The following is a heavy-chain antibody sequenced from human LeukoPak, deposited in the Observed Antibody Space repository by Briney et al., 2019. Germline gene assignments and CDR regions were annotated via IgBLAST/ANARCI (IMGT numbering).Heavy chain of an antibody. CDR3: ASAFCSGGSCHNFDY. J-gene: IGHJ4*02. CDR2: IYHSGSI. CDR1: GGSISSGGYS. D-gene: IGHD2-15*01. Sequence: SETLSLTCAVSGGSISSGGYSWSWIRQPPGKGLEWIGYIYHSGSIYYNPSLKSRVTISVDRSKNQFSLKLSSVTAADTAVYYCASAFCSGGSCHNFDYWGQGTLVTVSS. V-gene: IGHV4-30-2*01.